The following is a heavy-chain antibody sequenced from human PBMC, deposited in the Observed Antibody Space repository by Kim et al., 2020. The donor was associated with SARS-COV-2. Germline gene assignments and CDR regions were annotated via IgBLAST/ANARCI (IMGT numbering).Heavy chain of an antibody. CDR2: ISYDGSNK. J-gene: IGHJ4*02. D-gene: IGHD3-22*01. CDR1: GFTFSSYA. Sequence: GGSLRLSCAASGFTFSSYAMHWVRQAPGKGLEWVAVISYDGSNKYYADSVKGRFTISRDNSKNTLYLQMNSLRAEDTAVYYCAREWKWLSYYFDYWGQGTLVTVSS. CDR3: AREWKWLSYYFDY. V-gene: IGHV3-30-3*01.